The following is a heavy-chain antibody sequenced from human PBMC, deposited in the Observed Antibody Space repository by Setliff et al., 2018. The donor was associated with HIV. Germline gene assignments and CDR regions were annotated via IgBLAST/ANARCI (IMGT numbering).Heavy chain of an antibody. CDR1: GGSISIGGYY. V-gene: IGHV4-61*03. J-gene: IGHJ3*01. D-gene: IGHD1-26*01. Sequence: SETLSLTCTVSGGSISIGGYYWGWIRQHPGKGLEWIGYIYHNGTTSYNPSLKSRVTIQVDTSNNRFSLNLRSATVADTAVYFCARDHELGAFDLWGQGTMVTVSS. CDR2: IYHNGTT. CDR3: ARDHELGAFDL.